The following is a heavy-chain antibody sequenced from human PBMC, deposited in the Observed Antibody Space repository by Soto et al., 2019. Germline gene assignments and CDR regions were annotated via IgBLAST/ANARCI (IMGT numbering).Heavy chain of an antibody. J-gene: IGHJ6*02. D-gene: IGHD1-1*01. CDR1: GGTFSSHS. Sequence: SVKVSCKSSGGTFSSHSINWLRQAPGQGLEWMGGIIPIFGPANFAKKLQGRVTITADESTTTTYMELSTLTSEDTAVYYCATGSFTSTGGRIGYHYNAMDVWGQGTTVTVSS. CDR3: ATGSFTSTGGRIGYHYNAMDV. V-gene: IGHV1-69*13. CDR2: IIPIFGPA.